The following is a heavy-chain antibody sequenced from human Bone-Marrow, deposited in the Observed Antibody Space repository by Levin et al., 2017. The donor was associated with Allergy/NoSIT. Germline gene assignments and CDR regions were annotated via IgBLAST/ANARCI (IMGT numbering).Heavy chain of an antibody. CDR3: ATADRG. D-gene: IGHD3-16*02. CDR1: GFTFSNSW. Sequence: GESLKISCEVSGFTFSNSWMDWVRQAPGKGLEWVANINQDGSERNYVGSVKGRFTISRDNAKNSLYLQMNSLKVEDTAVYYCATADRGWGQGTLVFVSS. J-gene: IGHJ4*02. V-gene: IGHV3-7*01. CDR2: INQDGSER.